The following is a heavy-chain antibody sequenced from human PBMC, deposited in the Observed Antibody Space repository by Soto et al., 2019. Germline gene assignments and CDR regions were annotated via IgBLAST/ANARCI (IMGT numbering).Heavy chain of an antibody. J-gene: IGHJ4*02. CDR2: ISSSSSYT. V-gene: IGHV3-11*06. CDR3: ARGYYDSSGYTGFDY. Sequence: QVQLVESGGGLVKPGGSLRLSCAASGFTFSDYYMSWIRQAPGKGLEWVSYISSSSSYTNYADSVKGRLTISRDNAKNSLYLQMNSLRAEDTAVYYCARGYYDSSGYTGFDYWGQGTLVNVSS. D-gene: IGHD3-22*01. CDR1: GFTFSDYY.